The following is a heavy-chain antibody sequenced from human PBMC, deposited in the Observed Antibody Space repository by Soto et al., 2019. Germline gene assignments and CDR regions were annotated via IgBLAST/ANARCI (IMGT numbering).Heavy chain of an antibody. CDR2: IWYDGSNK. V-gene: IGHV3-33*01. CDR3: AREGQYSSLGFDP. Sequence: GGSLRLSCAASGFTFSSYGMHWVRQAPGKGLEWVAVIWYDGSNKYYADSVKGRFTISRDNSKNTLYLQMNSLRVEDTAVYYCAREGQYSSLGFDPWGQGTLVTVSS. D-gene: IGHD6-6*01. J-gene: IGHJ5*02. CDR1: GFTFSSYG.